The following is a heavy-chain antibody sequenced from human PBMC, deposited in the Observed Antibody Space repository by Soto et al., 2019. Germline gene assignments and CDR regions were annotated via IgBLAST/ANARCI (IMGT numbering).Heavy chain of an antibody. V-gene: IGHV1-69*12. CDR2: IIPIFGTA. J-gene: IGHJ6*02. CDR1: GGTFSSYA. D-gene: IGHD4-4*01. CDR3: ASQVTTPNYYSYGMDV. Sequence: QVQLVQSGAEVKKPGSSVKVSCKASGGTFSSYAISWVRQAPGQGLEWMGGIIPIFGTANYAQKFQGRVTITADEXTXKAYMELSSLRSEDTAVYYCASQVTTPNYYSYGMDVWGQGTTVTVSS.